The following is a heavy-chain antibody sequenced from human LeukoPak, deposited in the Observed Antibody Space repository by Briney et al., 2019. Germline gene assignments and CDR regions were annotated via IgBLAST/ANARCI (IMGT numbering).Heavy chain of an antibody. J-gene: IGHJ3*02. CDR1: AYTFTGYY. CDR3: ARDIRHAFDI. CDR2: INPNSGDT. V-gene: IGHV1-2*02. Sequence: ASAKVSCKASAYTFTGYYLHWVRQPPGQGLEWMGWINPNSGDTKYAQKFQGRVTMTTETSISTAYMELNSLRSDDTAVYSCARDIRHAFDIWGQGTMVVVSS.